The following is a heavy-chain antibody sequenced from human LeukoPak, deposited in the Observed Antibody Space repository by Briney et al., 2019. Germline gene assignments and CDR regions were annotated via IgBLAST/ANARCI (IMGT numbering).Heavy chain of an antibody. CDR1: GGSISSQNW. CDR3: AKGDIPNWFDP. Sequence: SETLSLTCAVSGGSISSQNWWSWVRQPPGKGLEWIGEIFHSGSTHHNPSLKSRVTISVDKSKNQFSLNLSSVTAADTAVYYCAKGDIPNWFDPWGQGTHVTLSS. D-gene: IGHD2-2*02. CDR2: IFHSGST. V-gene: IGHV4-4*02. J-gene: IGHJ5*02.